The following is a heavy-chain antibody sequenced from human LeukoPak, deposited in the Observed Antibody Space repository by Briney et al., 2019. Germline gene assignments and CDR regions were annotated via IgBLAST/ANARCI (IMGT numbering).Heavy chain of an antibody. CDR1: GGSISSSSYY. V-gene: IGHV4-39*07. J-gene: IGHJ4*02. Sequence: SETLSLTCTVSGGSISSSSYYWGWIRQPPGKGLEWIGSIYYSGSTYYNPSLKSRVTISIDRPKNQFSLRLTSVTAADTAVYHCARDWSGEWAFDYWGQGTLVTVSS. CDR3: ARDWSGEWAFDY. CDR2: IYYSGST. D-gene: IGHD3-3*01.